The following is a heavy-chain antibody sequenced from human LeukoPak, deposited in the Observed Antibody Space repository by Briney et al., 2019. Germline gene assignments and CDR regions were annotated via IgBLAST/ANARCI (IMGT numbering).Heavy chain of an antibody. CDR2: ISSSSSYI. V-gene: IGHV3-21*01. CDR1: GFTFSSYS. Sequence: GGSLRLSSAASGFTFSSYSMNWVRQAPGKGLEWVSSISSSSSYIYYADSVKGRFTISRDNAKNSLYLQMNSLRAEDTAVYYCARRLAQGSYGMDVWGKGTTVTVSS. J-gene: IGHJ6*04. D-gene: IGHD3-22*01. CDR3: ARRLAQGSYGMDV.